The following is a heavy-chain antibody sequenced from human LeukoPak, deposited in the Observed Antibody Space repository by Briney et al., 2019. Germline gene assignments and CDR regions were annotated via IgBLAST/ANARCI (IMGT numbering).Heavy chain of an antibody. CDR1: GFTFSNYW. CDR2: IKPDGSEK. Sequence: SGGSLRLSRTASGFTFSNYWMTWVRQAPGKGLEWVANIKPDGSEKYYVDSVKGRFTISRDNAKNSLYLQMNSLRAEDTAVYYCASPEWLPDSFDIWGQGTMVTVSS. V-gene: IGHV3-7*01. D-gene: IGHD3-3*01. J-gene: IGHJ3*02. CDR3: ASPEWLPDSFDI.